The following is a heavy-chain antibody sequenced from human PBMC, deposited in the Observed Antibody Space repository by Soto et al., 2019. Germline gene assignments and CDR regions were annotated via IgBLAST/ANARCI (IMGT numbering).Heavy chain of an antibody. CDR1: GGTFSSYA. CDR3: ARGDSTDCSNGVCSFFYNHDMDV. CDR2: INPKSGGT. J-gene: IGHJ6*02. Sequence: ASVKVSCKASGGTFSSYAISWVRQAPGQGLEWMGRINPKSGGTSTAQKFQGWVTMTTDTSISTASMGLTRLTSDDTAIYYCARGDSTDCSNGVCSFFYNHDMDVWGQGTTVTVSS. V-gene: IGHV1-2*04. D-gene: IGHD2-8*01.